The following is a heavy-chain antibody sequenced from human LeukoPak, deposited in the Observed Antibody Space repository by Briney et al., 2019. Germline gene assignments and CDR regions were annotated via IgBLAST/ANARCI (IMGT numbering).Heavy chain of an antibody. V-gene: IGHV3-30*02. Sequence: PGGSLRLSGAASGFTFSSHGMHWVRQAPGKGLDWVAFIQNDGDNKYYADSVRGRFTISRDNSKNTLYLQRNRLRAEDAALYYCWKKGMSGSGHVDYWGQGTQVTVSA. CDR3: WKKGMSGSGHVDY. D-gene: IGHD6-19*01. CDR2: IQNDGDNK. J-gene: IGHJ4*02. CDR1: GFTFSSHG.